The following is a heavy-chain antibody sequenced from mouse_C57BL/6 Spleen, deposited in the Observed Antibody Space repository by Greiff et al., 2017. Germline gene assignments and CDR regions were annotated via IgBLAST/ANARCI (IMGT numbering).Heavy chain of an antibody. J-gene: IGHJ4*01. CDR3: ARHNIYYGYDDAMDY. CDR1: GFSLTSYG. CDR2: IWSDGST. D-gene: IGHD2-2*01. V-gene: IGHV2-6-1*01. Sequence: VHLVESGPGLVAPSQSLSITCTVSGFSLTSYGVHWVRQPPGKGLEWLVVIWSDGSTTYNSALKSRLSISKDNSKSQVFLKMNSLQTDDTAMYYCARHNIYYGYDDAMDYWGQGTSVTVSS.